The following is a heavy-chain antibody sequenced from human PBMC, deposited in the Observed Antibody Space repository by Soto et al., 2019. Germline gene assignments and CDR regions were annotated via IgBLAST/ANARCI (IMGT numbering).Heavy chain of an antibody. CDR2: ISWDGGST. CDR3: AKRMGNYYDTMGVDY. Sequence: EVQLVESGGVVVQPGGSLRLSCAASGFTFDDYTMHWVRQAPGKGLEWVSLISWDGGSTYYADSVKGRFTISRDNSKNSLYLQMNSLRTEDTALYYCAKRMGNYYDTMGVDYWGQGTLVTVSS. D-gene: IGHD3-22*01. V-gene: IGHV3-43*01. J-gene: IGHJ4*02. CDR1: GFTFDDYT.